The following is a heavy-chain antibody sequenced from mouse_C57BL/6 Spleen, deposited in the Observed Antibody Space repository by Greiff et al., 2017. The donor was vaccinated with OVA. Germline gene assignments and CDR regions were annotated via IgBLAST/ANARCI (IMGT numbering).Heavy chain of an antibody. CDR3: ARRGHYYGSSPYWYFDV. CDR2: ISGGGGNT. Sequence: EVQLVESGGGLVKPGGSLKLSCAASGFTFSSYTMSWVRQTPEKRLEWVATISGGGGNTYYPDSVKGRFTISRDNAKNTLYLQMSSLRSEDTALYYCARRGHYYGSSPYWYFDVWGTGTTVTVSS. CDR1: GFTFSSYT. V-gene: IGHV5-9*01. D-gene: IGHD1-1*01. J-gene: IGHJ1*03.